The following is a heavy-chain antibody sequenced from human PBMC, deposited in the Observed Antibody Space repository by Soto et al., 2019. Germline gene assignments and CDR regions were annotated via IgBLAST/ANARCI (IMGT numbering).Heavy chain of an antibody. V-gene: IGHV1-24*01. Sequence: ASVKVSCKVSGYTLTELSMHWVRQAPGKGLEWMGGFDPEDGETIYAQKFQGRVTMTEDTSTDTAYMELSSLRSEDTAVYYCATARQGEPLFDYWGQGTLVTVSS. J-gene: IGHJ4*02. CDR1: GYTLTELS. CDR2: FDPEDGET. CDR3: ATARQGEPLFDY.